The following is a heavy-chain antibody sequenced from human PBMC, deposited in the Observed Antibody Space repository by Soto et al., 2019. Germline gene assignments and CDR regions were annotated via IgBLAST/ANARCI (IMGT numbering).Heavy chain of an antibody. J-gene: IGHJ3*02. CDR1: GFTFSSYG. V-gene: IGHV3-30*18. Sequence: GGSLRLSCAASGFTFSSYGMHWVRQAPGKGLEWVAVISYDGSNKYYADSVKGRFTISRDNSKNTLYLQMNSLRAEDTAVYYCAKVRAFGGVISAFDIWGQGTMVTVSS. CDR2: ISYDGSNK. D-gene: IGHD3-16*02. CDR3: AKVRAFGGVISAFDI.